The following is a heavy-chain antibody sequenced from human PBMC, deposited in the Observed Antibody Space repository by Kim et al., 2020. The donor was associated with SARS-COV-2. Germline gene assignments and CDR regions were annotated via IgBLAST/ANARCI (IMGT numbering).Heavy chain of an antibody. D-gene: IGHD3-10*01. CDR2: ISYDGSNK. CDR3: AKGRARIAMVRVVKGLGIDY. J-gene: IGHJ4*02. V-gene: IGHV3-30*18. Sequence: GGSLRLSCAASGFTFSSYGMHWVRQAPGKGLEWVAGISYDGSNKYYADSVKGRFTISRDNSKNTLYLQMNSLRAEDTAVYYCAKGRARIAMVRVVKGLGIDYWGQGTLVTVSS. CDR1: GFTFSSYG.